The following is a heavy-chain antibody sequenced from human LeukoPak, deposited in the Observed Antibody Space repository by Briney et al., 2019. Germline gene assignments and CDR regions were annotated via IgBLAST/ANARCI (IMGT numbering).Heavy chain of an antibody. V-gene: IGHV4-4*07. Sequence: SETLSLTCTVTGGSISSYYWSCIRQPAGKGPEWIGRIYTSGSTNYNPSLKSRVTMSVDTSKNQFSLKLSSVTAADTAVYYCARGSSGYLYYFDYWGQGTLVTVSS. D-gene: IGHD3-22*01. CDR3: ARGSSGYLYYFDY. CDR1: GGSISSYY. CDR2: IYTSGST. J-gene: IGHJ4*02.